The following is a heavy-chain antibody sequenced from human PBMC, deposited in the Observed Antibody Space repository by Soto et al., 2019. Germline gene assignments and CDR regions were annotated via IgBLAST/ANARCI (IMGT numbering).Heavy chain of an antibody. J-gene: IGHJ3*02. CDR3: ARLRLYGDDAFDI. V-gene: IGHV4-59*08. CDR1: GGSISSYY. CDR2: IYYSGST. D-gene: IGHD4-17*01. Sequence: SETLSLTCTVSGGSISSYYWSWIRQPPGKGLEWIGYIYYSGSTNYNPSLKSRVTISVDTSKNQFSLKLSSVTAADTAVYYCARLRLYGDDAFDIWGQGTMVTVSS.